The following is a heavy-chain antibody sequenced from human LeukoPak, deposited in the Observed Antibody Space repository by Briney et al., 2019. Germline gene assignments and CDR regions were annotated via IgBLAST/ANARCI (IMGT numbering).Heavy chain of an antibody. CDR2: INHSGST. CDR1: GGSFSGYY. D-gene: IGHD6-6*01. Sequence: SETLSLTCAVYGGSFSGYYWSWIRQPPGKGLEWIGEINHSGSTNYNPSLKSRVTISVDTSKNQFSLKLSSVTAADTAVYYCARERFGGSSSPFGYYYYYMDVWGKGTTVTVSS. J-gene: IGHJ6*03. V-gene: IGHV4-34*01. CDR3: ARERFGGSSSPFGYYYYYMDV.